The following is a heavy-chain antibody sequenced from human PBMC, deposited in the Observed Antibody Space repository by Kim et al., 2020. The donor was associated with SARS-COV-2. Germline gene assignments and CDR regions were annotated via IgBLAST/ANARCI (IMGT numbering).Heavy chain of an antibody. J-gene: IGHJ3*02. CDR3: AGGSPQGDLAFDI. V-gene: IGHV1-3*01. D-gene: IGHD3-16*01. Sequence: YSQKFQGRVTITRDTSASTAYMELSSLRSEDTAVYYCAGGSPQGDLAFDIWGQGTMVTVSS.